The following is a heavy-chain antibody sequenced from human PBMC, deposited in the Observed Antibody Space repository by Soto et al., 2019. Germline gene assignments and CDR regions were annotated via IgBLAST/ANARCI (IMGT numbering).Heavy chain of an antibody. CDR1: GFTFTSSA. J-gene: IGHJ4*02. CDR3: AAFDYYDSSGYPYPFDY. Sequence: QMQLVQSGPEVKKPGTSVKVSCKASGFTFTSSAVQWVRQARGQRLEWIGWIVVGSGNTNYAQKFQERVTITRDMSTSTAYMELSSLRSEDTAVYYCAAFDYYDSSGYPYPFDYWGQGTLVTVSS. CDR2: IVVGSGNT. D-gene: IGHD3-22*01. V-gene: IGHV1-58*01.